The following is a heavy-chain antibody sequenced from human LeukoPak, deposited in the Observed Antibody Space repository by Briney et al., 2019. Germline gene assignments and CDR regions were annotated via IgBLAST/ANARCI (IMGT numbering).Heavy chain of an antibody. V-gene: IGHV4-30-4*08. Sequence: SETLSLTCTVSGGSISSGDYYWSWIRQPPGKGLEWIGYIYYSGSTYYNPSLKSRVTISVDTSKDQFSLKLSSVTAADTAVYYCARLPLNYYDSSGYYLIDDRGQGTLVTVSS. CDR2: IYYSGST. J-gene: IGHJ4*02. D-gene: IGHD3-22*01. CDR3: ARLPLNYYDSSGYYLIDD. CDR1: GGSISSGDYY.